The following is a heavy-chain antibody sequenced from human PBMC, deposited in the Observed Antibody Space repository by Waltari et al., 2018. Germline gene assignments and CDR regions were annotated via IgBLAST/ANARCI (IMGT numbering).Heavy chain of an antibody. Sequence: QVQLQESGPGLVKPSETLSLTCAVSGYSISSGYYWGWIRQPPGKGLEWIGSIYHSGSTYYNPSLKSRVTISVDTSKNQFSLKLSSVTAADTAVYYCARQGGVNGSGSYYIGAFDIWGQGTMVTVSS. V-gene: IGHV4-38-2*01. D-gene: IGHD3-10*01. CDR1: GYSISSGYY. CDR3: ARQGGVNGSGSYYIGAFDI. CDR2: IYHSGST. J-gene: IGHJ3*02.